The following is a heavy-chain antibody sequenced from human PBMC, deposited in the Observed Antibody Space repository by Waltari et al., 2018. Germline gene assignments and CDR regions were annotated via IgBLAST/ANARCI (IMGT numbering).Heavy chain of an antibody. J-gene: IGHJ4*02. CDR2: IVPGDPDT. V-gene: IGHV5-51*03. D-gene: IGHD6-13*01. CDR1: GYSFTSYW. CDR3: ARRGGDSSWYLGPFDY. Sequence: EVQLVQSGAEVKKPGESLKISCKGSGYSFTSYWIGWVRQMPGKGLEWGGTIVPGDPDTRSSPSFQGQVTISADKSISTAYLQWSSLKASDTAMYYCARRGGDSSWYLGPFDYWGQETLVTVSS.